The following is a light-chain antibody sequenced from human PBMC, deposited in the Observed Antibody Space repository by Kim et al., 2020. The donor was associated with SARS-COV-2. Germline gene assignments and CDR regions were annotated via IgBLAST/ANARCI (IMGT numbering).Light chain of an antibody. J-gene: IGKJ5*01. CDR3: QQYANSPLN. CDR1: RIVPKDY. CDR2: DAS. V-gene: IGKV3-20*01. Sequence: SPGERVTRSCRASRIVPKDYLAWYQHKPGQAPRLLIYDASTRATAIPDRFSGSGSGTDFTLTINRLDPEDFAVYYCQQYANSPLNFGQGTRLGIK.